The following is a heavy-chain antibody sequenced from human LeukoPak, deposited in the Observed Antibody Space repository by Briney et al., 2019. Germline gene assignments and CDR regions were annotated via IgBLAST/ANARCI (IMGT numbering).Heavy chain of an antibody. CDR1: GFTFSSYG. CDR3: AKGLPDLLLCQLGCDAFDI. D-gene: IGHD2/OR15-2a*01. CDR2: IRYDGSNK. J-gene: IGHJ3*02. Sequence: GGSLRLSCAASGFTFSSYGMHWVRQAPGKGLEWVAFIRYDGSNKYYADSVKGRFTTSRDNSKNTLYLQMNSLRAEDTAVYYCAKGLPDLLLCQLGCDAFDIWGQGTMVTVSS. V-gene: IGHV3-30*02.